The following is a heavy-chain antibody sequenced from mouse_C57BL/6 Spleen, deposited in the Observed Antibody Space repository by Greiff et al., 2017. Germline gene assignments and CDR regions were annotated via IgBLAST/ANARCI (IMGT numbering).Heavy chain of an antibody. CDR1: GFTFSDYG. J-gene: IGHJ2*01. CDR2: ISSGSSTN. V-gene: IGHV5-17*01. CDR3: ARNGYYDYFDY. D-gene: IGHD2-3*01. Sequence: EVKLVEPGGGLVKPGASLKLSCAASGFTFSDYGMHWVRQAPEKGLEWVAYISSGSSTNYYANTMKGRYTIARDNAKNTLFLQMTSLRSEDTAMYYCARNGYYDYFDYWGQGTTLTVSS.